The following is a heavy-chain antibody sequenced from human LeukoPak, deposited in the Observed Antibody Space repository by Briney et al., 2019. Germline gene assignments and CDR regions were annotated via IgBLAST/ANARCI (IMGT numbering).Heavy chain of an antibody. V-gene: IGHV3-9*01. CDR2: ISWNSGSI. CDR1: GFTFDDYA. D-gene: IGHD3-22*01. J-gene: IGHJ4*01. CDR3: AKSYYDSSGYYYFDY. Sequence: PGGSLRLSCAASGFTFDDYAMHWVRQAPGKGLEWVSSISWNSGSIGYADSVKGRFTISRDNAKNSLYLQMNSLRAEDTALYYCAKSYYDSSGYYYFDYWGQGTLVTVSS.